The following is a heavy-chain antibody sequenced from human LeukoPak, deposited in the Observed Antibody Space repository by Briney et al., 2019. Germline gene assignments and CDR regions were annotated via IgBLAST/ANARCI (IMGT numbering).Heavy chain of an antibody. Sequence: SETLSLTCTVSGGSITSYYWNWIRQPPGKGLEWMGYIYSSGSTNYNPSLESRVTISVDTSKNQFSLKLSSVTAADTAVYCCASGQYYDLWSGYYVDWGQGTLVTVSA. CDR1: GGSITSYY. CDR3: ASGQYYDLWSGYYVD. D-gene: IGHD3-3*01. CDR2: IYSSGST. J-gene: IGHJ4*02. V-gene: IGHV4-4*09.